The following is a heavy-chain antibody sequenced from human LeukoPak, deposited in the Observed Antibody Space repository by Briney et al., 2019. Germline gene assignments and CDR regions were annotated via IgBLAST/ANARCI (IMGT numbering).Heavy chain of an antibody. CDR3: ARDYAVAPVHWFDP. J-gene: IGHJ5*02. V-gene: IGHV3-48*02. Sequence: GGSLRLSCAASGFTFSSYSMNWVRQAPGKGLEWVSYISSSSSTIYYADSVKGRFTISRDNANNSLYLQMNSLRDEDTAVYYCARDYAVAPVHWFDPWGQGTLVTVSS. D-gene: IGHD2-15*01. CDR2: ISSSSSTI. CDR1: GFTFSSYS.